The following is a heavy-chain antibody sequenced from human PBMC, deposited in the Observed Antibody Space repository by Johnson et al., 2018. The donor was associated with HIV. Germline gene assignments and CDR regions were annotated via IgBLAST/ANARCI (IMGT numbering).Heavy chain of an antibody. D-gene: IGHD6-6*01. CDR2: ISYDGSNK. J-gene: IGHJ3*02. V-gene: IGHV3-30*04. Sequence: QVQLVESGGGLVQPGGSLRLSCAASGFTFSSYAMHWVRQAPGKGLEWVAVISYDGSNKYYADSVKGRFTISRDNAKNSLYLQMNSLRAEDTALYCCAKGSIAARWGAFDIWGQGTMVTVSP. CDR3: AKGSIAARWGAFDI. CDR1: GFTFSSYA.